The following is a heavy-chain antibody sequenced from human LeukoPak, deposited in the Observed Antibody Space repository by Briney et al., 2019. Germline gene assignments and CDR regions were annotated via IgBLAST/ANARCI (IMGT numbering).Heavy chain of an antibody. D-gene: IGHD1-14*01. CDR3: ARDAAGLDY. CDR2: IKGDGTTT. CDR1: GFTFRNHW. V-gene: IGHV3-74*01. Sequence: VGSLRLSCAASGFTFRNHWMHWVRQTPGKGLVWVSRIKGDGTTTTYADSVKGRLTISRDNAKNTVYLQMNSLKGEDTGVYYCARDAAGLDYWGQGTLVTVSS. J-gene: IGHJ4*02.